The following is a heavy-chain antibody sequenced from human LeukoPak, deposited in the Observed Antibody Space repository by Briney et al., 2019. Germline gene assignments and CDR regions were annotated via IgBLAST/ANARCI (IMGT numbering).Heavy chain of an antibody. CDR2: IWYDGSNK. V-gene: IGHV3-33*01. J-gene: IGHJ3*02. D-gene: IGHD6-19*01. Sequence: GGSLRLSCAASGFTFSSYGMHWVRQAPGKGLEWVAVIWYDGSNKYYADSVKGRFTISRDNSKNTLYLQMNSLRAEDTAVYYCARDSSGWYGDAFDIWGQGTMATVSS. CDR3: ARDSSGWYGDAFDI. CDR1: GFTFSSYG.